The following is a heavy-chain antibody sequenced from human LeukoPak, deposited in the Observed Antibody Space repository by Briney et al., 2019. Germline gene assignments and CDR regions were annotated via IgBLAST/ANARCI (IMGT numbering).Heavy chain of an antibody. D-gene: IGHD3-3*01. J-gene: IGHJ5*02. Sequence: PSETLSLTCAVYGGSFSGYYWSWIRQPPGKGLGWIGEINHSGSTNYNPSLKSRVTISVDTSKNQFSLKLSSVTAADTAVYYCARERARVVTYNWFDPWGQGTLVTVSS. CDR3: ARERARVVTYNWFDP. CDR2: INHSGST. CDR1: GGSFSGYY. V-gene: IGHV4-34*01.